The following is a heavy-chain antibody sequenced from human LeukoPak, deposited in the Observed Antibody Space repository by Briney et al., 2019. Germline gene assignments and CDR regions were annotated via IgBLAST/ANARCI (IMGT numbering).Heavy chain of an antibody. CDR2: INGDGSST. Sequence: PGGSLRLSCTVSGFTLSNYWMHWVRQAPGKGLVWVSHINGDGSSTSYAESVKGRFTISRDNSKNTLFLQMNSVRAEDTAVYYCAKPFYDSSGHRRFDYWGQGTLITVSS. J-gene: IGHJ4*02. V-gene: IGHV3-74*01. D-gene: IGHD3-22*01. CDR1: GFTLSNYW. CDR3: AKPFYDSSGHRRFDY.